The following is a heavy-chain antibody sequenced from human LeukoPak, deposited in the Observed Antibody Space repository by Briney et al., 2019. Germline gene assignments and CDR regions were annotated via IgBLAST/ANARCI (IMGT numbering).Heavy chain of an antibody. CDR1: GGSFNGYY. J-gene: IGHJ4*02. Sequence: SETLSLTCAVYGGSFNGYYWSWIRQLPGKGLEWIGESIHSGTTNYNPSLKSRVTISVDTSKNQFSLKLTSVTAADTAVYYCARRYRSADRRFDYWGQGALVTVSS. D-gene: IGHD2-15*01. V-gene: IGHV4-34*12. CDR2: SIHSGTT. CDR3: ARRYRSADRRFDY.